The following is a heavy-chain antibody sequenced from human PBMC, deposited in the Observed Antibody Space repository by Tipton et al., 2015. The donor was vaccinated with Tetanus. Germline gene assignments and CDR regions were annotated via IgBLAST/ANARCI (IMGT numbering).Heavy chain of an antibody. CDR1: GGSSSSFY. J-gene: IGHJ6*02. CDR3: ARAQRWLPYYYAMDV. Sequence: TLSLTCAVSGGSSSSFYWSWIRQSPGGGLEWVGEINQRGTTYNPSLKRRATISVDTSKNKFSLNLTSLTAADTAVYHCARAQRWLPYYYAMDVWGQGAAVTVSS. CDR2: INQRGT. V-gene: IGHV4-34*01. D-gene: IGHD3-22*01.